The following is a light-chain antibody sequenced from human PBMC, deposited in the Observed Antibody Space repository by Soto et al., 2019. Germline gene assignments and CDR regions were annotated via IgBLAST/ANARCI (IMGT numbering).Light chain of an antibody. V-gene: IGKV3-15*01. Sequence: ENVLTQAPATPSVSPREGDPLSRKPSQNVYNNLAWYQQRPGQPPRLLIYDASTRATGISARFSGSGYGTEFTLTISSLQSEDFAVYFCQQCRNWPLTFGGGTKV. J-gene: IGKJ4*01. CDR3: QQCRNWPLT. CDR2: DAS. CDR1: QNVYNN.